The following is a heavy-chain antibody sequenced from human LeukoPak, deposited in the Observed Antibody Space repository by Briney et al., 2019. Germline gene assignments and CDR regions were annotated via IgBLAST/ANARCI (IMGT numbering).Heavy chain of an antibody. CDR2: IYSNGDT. J-gene: IGHJ4*02. D-gene: IGHD6-13*01. V-gene: IGHV4-4*07. Sequence: SETMSLTCTVSGGSISGYYWSWIRQPAGQGLEWIGRIYSNGDTRYNPSLKSRVTMSVDTSKNQLSLKLGPVTAADTAVYYCARAAGAAGGQYFDYWGQGTLVTLSS. CDR1: GGSISGYY. CDR3: ARAAGAAGGQYFDY.